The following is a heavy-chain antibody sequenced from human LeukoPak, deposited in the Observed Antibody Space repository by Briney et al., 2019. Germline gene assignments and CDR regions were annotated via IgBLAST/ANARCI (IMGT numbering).Heavy chain of an antibody. CDR1: GFTFSSYW. J-gene: IGHJ4*02. Sequence: GGSLRLSCADSGFTFSSYWMSWVRQAPGKGLEWVANIKQDASEKYYVASVTGRFTIFKDNAKNSLYLQMNSLRAEDTAVYFCARVSLAGAFFDSWGQGTLVTVAS. D-gene: IGHD6-13*01. CDR3: ARVSLAGAFFDS. CDR2: IKQDASEK. V-gene: IGHV3-7*01.